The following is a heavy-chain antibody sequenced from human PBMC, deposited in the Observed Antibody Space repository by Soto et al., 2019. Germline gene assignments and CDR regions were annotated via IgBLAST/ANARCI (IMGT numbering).Heavy chain of an antibody. J-gene: IGHJ6*02. D-gene: IGHD3-3*01. Sequence: ASVKVSCKASGGTFSSYAISWVRQAPGQGLEWMGGIIPIFGTANYAQKFQGGVTITADESTSTAYMELSSLRSEDTAVYYCARGSPRRFLEGWNYYYGMDVWGQGTTVTVSS. CDR2: IIPIFGTA. CDR1: GGTFSSYA. CDR3: ARGSPRRFLEGWNYYYGMDV. V-gene: IGHV1-69*13.